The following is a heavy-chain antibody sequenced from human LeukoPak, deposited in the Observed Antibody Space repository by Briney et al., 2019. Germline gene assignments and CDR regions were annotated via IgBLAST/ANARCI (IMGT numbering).Heavy chain of an antibody. CDR3: ASYDILTGYHSPFDY. CDR2: ISYDGKNM. V-gene: IGHV3-30*03. Sequence: GGSLRLSCAASGFTFSSYGMHWVRQAPGKGLEWVAVISYDGKNMYYADSVKRRFTISRDNSQNTLYLQMNSLRVEDTGVYYCASYDILTGYHSPFDYWGQGSLVTVSS. J-gene: IGHJ4*02. CDR1: GFTFSSYG. D-gene: IGHD3-9*01.